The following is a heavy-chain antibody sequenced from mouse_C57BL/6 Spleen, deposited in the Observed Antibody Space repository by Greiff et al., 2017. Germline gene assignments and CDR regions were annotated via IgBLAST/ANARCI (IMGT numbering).Heavy chain of an antibody. CDR2: IYPGSGST. CDR3: ASPAYGSSYGYFDV. CDR1: GYTFTSYW. V-gene: IGHV1-55*01. J-gene: IGHJ1*03. D-gene: IGHD1-1*01. Sequence: VKLQQPGAELVKPGASVKMSCKASGYTFTSYWITWVKQRPGQGLEWIGDIYPGSGSTNYNEKFKSKATLTVDTSSSTAYMQLSSLTSEDSAVYYCASPAYGSSYGYFDVWGTGTTVTVSS.